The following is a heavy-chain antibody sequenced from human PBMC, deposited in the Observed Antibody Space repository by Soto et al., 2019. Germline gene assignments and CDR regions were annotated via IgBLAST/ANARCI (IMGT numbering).Heavy chain of an antibody. CDR3: ARVWGYGGNSRFDY. CDR2: IYYSGST. D-gene: IGHD4-17*01. V-gene: IGHV4-31*03. CDR1: GGSISSGGYY. J-gene: IGHJ4*02. Sequence: QVQPQESGPGLVKPSQTLSLTCTVSGGSISSGGYYWSWVRQHPGKGLDLIGYIYYSGSTYYNPSLKSRVIISLDTSKNQYSLKLSSVTAADTAVYYCARVWGYGGNSRFDYWGQGTLVIDSS.